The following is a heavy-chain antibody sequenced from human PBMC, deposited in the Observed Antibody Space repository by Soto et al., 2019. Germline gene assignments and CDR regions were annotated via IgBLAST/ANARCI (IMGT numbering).Heavy chain of an antibody. D-gene: IGHD2-8*02. CDR1: GYPYTNSY. CDR3: AGDFRTRGWWWHAWSFAVDV. J-gene: IGHJ6*02. CDR2: ILPNTGGT. V-gene: IGHV1-2*02. Sequence: QVQLVQSGAEVMKAGASVKVSCKASGYPYTNSYMHWVRQAPGQGLEWMGWILPNTGGTNYAQKFQGRVTMTRDTSVSTVYMELHRLTSDETTIYFCAGDFRTRGWWWHAWSFAVDVWGQGTTVTVS.